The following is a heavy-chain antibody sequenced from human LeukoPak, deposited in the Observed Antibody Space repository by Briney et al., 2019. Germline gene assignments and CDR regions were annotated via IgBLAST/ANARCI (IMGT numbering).Heavy chain of an antibody. CDR3: ARAVVVPAAIEYYYYYMDV. D-gene: IGHD2-2*01. J-gene: IGHJ6*03. CDR1: GYTFTSYG. CDR2: ISAYNGNT. Sequence: ASVKVSCKASGYTFTSYGISWVRQAPGQGLEWMGWISAYNGNTNYAQKLQGRVTITTDTSTSTAYMEPRSLRSDDTAVYYCARAVVVPAAIEYYYYYMDVWGKGTTVTVSS. V-gene: IGHV1-18*01.